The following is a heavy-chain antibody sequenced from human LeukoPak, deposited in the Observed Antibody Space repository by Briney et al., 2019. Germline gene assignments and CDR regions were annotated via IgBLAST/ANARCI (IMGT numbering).Heavy chain of an antibody. J-gene: IGHJ4*02. CDR3: AKGDAIAARLNYFDY. Sequence: GRSLRLSCTASGFTFDDYAMLWVRQAPGQGLEWVSGISWNSGSIGYAVSVKGRFTISRDNAQNSLYLQMNGLRAEDTALYYCAKGDAIAARLNYFDYWGQGTLVTVSS. CDR1: GFTFDDYA. D-gene: IGHD6-6*01. CDR2: ISWNSGSI. V-gene: IGHV3-9*01.